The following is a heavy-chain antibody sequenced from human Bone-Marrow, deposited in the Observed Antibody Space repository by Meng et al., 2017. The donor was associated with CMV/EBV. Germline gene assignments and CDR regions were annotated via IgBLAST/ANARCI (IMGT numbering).Heavy chain of an antibody. CDR2: IYHSGST. CDR3: VRGSPSLYFYYGMDV. V-gene: IGHV4-4*02. CDR1: GGSISSSNW. J-gene: IGHJ6*02. D-gene: IGHD6-6*01. Sequence: SETLSLTCAVSGGSISSSNWWSWVRQPPGKGLEWIGEIYHSGSTNYNPSLKSRVTISVDKSKTQFSLRLSSVTAADTAVYYCVRGSPSLYFYYGMDVWGQGPTVTVSS.